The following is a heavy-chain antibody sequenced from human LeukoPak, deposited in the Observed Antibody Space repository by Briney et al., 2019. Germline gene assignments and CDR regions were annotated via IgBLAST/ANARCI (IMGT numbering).Heavy chain of an antibody. D-gene: IGHD2-8*02. V-gene: IGHV3-33*01. J-gene: IGHJ6*02. CDR3: ARDVTGSDSYYGLDV. CDR1: GFTFSSYG. Sequence: GRSLRLSCAASGFTFSSYGLHWVRQAPGKGLEWVAVIWYDAKTKYYLDSIKGRFTISRDNSKNTLYLQLGSLRAEDTAIYYCARDVTGSDSYYGLDVWGQGTTVTVSS. CDR2: IWYDAKTK.